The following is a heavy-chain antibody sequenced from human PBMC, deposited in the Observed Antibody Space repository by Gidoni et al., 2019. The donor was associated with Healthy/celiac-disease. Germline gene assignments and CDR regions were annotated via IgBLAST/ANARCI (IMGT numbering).Heavy chain of an antibody. CDR2: ISSRSSYT. CDR3: AREGRYYDFWSCYYGGGDYYFDY. V-gene: IGHV3-11*06. Sequence: QVQLLESGGGLVKPGGSLRLSCAASGLNCSDYYMIWIPLAPGKGLEWVFNISSRSSYTNYADSVKGRSTISRDHAKNSLYLQMNRLRAEDTAVYYCAREGRYYDFWSCYYGGGDYYFDYWGQGTLVTVSS. CDR1: GLNCSDYY. D-gene: IGHD3-3*01. J-gene: IGHJ4*02.